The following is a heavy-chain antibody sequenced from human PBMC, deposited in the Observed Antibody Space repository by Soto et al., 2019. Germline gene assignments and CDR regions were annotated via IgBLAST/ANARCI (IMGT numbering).Heavy chain of an antibody. V-gene: IGHV3-64D*08. J-gene: IGHJ4*02. Sequence: GGSLRLSCSASGFTFSSYAMHWVRQAPGKGLEYVSAISSNGGSTYYADSVKGRFTISRDNSKNTLYLQMSSLRAEDTAVYYCVKERLRDLIVGTPQGDFDYWGQGTLVTVSS. CDR1: GFTFSSYA. CDR3: VKERLRDLIVGTPQGDFDY. CDR2: ISSNGGST. D-gene: IGHD2-8*01.